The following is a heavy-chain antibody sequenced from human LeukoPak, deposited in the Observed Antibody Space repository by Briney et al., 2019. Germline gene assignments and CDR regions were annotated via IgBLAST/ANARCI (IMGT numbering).Heavy chain of an antibody. Sequence: SETLSLTCTVSGGSISSYYWSWIRQPPGKGLEWIGYIYYSGSTNYNPSLKSRVTISVDTSKNQFSLKLSSVTAADTAVYYCARQVGGDFDYWGQGTRVTVSS. D-gene: IGHD2-21*01. V-gene: IGHV4-59*08. J-gene: IGHJ4*02. CDR1: GGSISSYY. CDR2: IYYSGST. CDR3: ARQVGGDFDY.